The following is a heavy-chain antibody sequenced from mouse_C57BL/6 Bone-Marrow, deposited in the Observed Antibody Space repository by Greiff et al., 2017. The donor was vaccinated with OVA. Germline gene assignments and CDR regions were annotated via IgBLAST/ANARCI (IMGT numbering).Heavy chain of an antibody. CDR3: AREGYDGYLLYAMDY. CDR1: GYTFTSYG. J-gene: IGHJ4*01. CDR2: IYPRSGNT. V-gene: IGHV1-81*01. D-gene: IGHD2-3*01. Sequence: VQGVESGAELARPGASVKLSCKASGYTFTSYGISWVKQRTGQGLEWIGEIYPRSGNTYYNEKFKGKATLTADKSSSTAYMELRSLTSEDSAVYFCAREGYDGYLLYAMDYWGQGTSVTVSS.